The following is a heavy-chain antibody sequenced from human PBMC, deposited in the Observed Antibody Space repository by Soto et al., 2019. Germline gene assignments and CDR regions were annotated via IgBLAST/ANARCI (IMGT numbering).Heavy chain of an antibody. CDR3: AKGRLAVGSDWFDS. CDR2: IDSDGTDT. Sequence: GGSLRLSCEASVFTFYTYAMIWFRQAPGKGLEWVTAIDSDGTDTYYADFVKGRFTVSRDNSKNTLYLQMRSLTAEDTALYYCAKGRLAVGSDWFDSWGPGTLVTVSS. D-gene: IGHD1-26*01. V-gene: IGHV3-23*05. J-gene: IGHJ5*01. CDR1: VFTFYTYA.